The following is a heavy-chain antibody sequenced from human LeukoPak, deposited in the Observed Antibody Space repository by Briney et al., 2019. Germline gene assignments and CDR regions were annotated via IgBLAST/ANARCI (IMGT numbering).Heavy chain of an antibody. Sequence: SETLSLTCTVSGGSISNNYWSWIRQPPGKGLEWIGYIYYSGTTNYNPSLKSRVTISVDTSKNQFSLKLSSVTAADTAVYYCARGVYIAAAQYGYWGQGTLVTVSS. CDR2: IYYSGTT. V-gene: IGHV4-59*01. D-gene: IGHD6-13*01. CDR3: ARGVYIAAAQYGY. CDR1: GGSISNNY. J-gene: IGHJ4*02.